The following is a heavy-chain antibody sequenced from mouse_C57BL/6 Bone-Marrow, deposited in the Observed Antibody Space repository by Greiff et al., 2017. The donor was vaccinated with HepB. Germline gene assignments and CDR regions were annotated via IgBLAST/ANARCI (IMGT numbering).Heavy chain of an antibody. CDR2: IYPGSGST. J-gene: IGHJ3*01. CDR3: ARHYVNFPRFAY. D-gene: IGHD2-1*01. V-gene: IGHV1-55*01. CDR1: GYTFTSYW. Sequence: QVQLKQPGAELVKPGASVKMSCKASGYTFTSYWITWVKQRPGQGLEWIGDIYPGSGSTNYNEKFKSKATLTVDTSSSTAYMQLSSLTSEDSAVYYCARHYVNFPRFAYWGQGTLVTVSA.